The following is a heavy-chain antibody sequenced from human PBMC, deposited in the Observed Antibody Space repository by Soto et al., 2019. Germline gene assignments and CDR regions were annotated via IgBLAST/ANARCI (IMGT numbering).Heavy chain of an antibody. CDR3: VRGASYFDL. Sequence: GGSLRLSCAASGFTPGSFWMTWVRQAPGKGLDWVANIKQDGSEKYYMDSVKGRFTISRDNAKNSLYLQMNSLRLEDTGVYYCVRGASYFDLWGQGTLVTASS. D-gene: IGHD6-6*01. V-gene: IGHV3-7*01. CDR1: GFTPGSFW. J-gene: IGHJ5*02. CDR2: IKQDGSEK.